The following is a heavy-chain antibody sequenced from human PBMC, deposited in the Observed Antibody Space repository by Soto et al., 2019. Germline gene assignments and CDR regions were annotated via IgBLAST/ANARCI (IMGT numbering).Heavy chain of an antibody. V-gene: IGHV3-30-3*01. D-gene: IGHD3-10*01. CDR1: GFTFSSYA. J-gene: IGHJ4*02. CDR3: ARDRVSYYYGSGSYYRAPNFDY. CDR2: ISYDGSNK. Sequence: GGSLRLSCAASGFTFSSYAMHWVRQAPGKGLEWVAVISYDGSNKYYADSVKGRFTISRDNSKNTLYLQMNSLRAEDTAVYYCARDRVSYYYGSGSYYRAPNFDYWGQGTLVTVSS.